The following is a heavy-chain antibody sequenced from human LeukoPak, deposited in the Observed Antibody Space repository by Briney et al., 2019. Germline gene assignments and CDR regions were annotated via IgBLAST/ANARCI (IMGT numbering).Heavy chain of an antibody. D-gene: IGHD6-13*01. CDR1: GYTFTSYG. V-gene: IGHV1-18*01. CDR3: ARVVAAAGNRDDVFDI. J-gene: IGHJ3*02. Sequence: ASVKVSCKASGYTFTSYGISWVRQAPGQGLEWMGWISAYNGNTNDAQKLQGRVTMTTDTSTSTAYMELRSLRSDDTAVYYCARVVAAAGNRDDVFDIWGQGTMVTVSS. CDR2: ISAYNGNT.